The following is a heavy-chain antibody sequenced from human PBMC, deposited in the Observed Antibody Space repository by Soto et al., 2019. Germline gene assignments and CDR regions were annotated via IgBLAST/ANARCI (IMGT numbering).Heavy chain of an antibody. CDR2: IKQDENEN. CDR3: VRGFGAPKY. D-gene: IGHD3-3*01. J-gene: IGHJ4*02. V-gene: IGHV3-7*01. Sequence: GGSLRLSCAGSGFTFSSYWMIWVRQAPGKGLEWVANIKQDENENDYVDAVKGRFTISRDNVKNTLYLQMNSLSAEDTAVYYCVRGFGAPKYWGQGTLVTVSS. CDR1: GFTFSSYW.